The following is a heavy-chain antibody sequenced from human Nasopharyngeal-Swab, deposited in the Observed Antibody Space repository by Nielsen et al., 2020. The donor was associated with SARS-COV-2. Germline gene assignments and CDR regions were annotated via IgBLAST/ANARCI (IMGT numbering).Heavy chain of an antibody. J-gene: IGHJ4*02. CDR2: IGTAGDT. CDR1: GFTFSSYD. Sequence: GESLKISCAASGFTFSSYDMHWVRQATGKGLEWVSAIGTAGDTYYPGSVKGRFTISRENAKNSLYLQMNSLRAGDTAVYYCVRDEDVVGTTFWYWGQGTLVTVSS. CDR3: VRDEDVVGTTFWY. D-gene: IGHD1-1*01. V-gene: IGHV3-13*01.